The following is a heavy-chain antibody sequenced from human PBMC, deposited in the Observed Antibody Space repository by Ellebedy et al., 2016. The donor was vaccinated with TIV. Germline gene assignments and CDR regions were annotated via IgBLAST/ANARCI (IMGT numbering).Heavy chain of an antibody. CDR3: ARLGRAGYYNAPGDY. J-gene: IGHJ4*02. Sequence: GGSLRLXCKGSGYSFTNYWIGWVRQMPGKGLEWMGIIYPVDFDTRYSPSFQGQVTISADKSISTAYLQWSSLKASDTAIYYCARLGRAGYYNAPGDYWGQGTLVAVSS. CDR1: GYSFTNYW. CDR2: IYPVDFDT. D-gene: IGHD3-9*01. V-gene: IGHV5-51*01.